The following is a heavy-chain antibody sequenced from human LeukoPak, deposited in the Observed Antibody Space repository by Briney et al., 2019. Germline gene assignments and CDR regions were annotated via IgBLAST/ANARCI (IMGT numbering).Heavy chain of an antibody. CDR2: VYSDGNT. CDR3: TSSPCTGGITCGHDY. V-gene: IGHV3-53*01. D-gene: IGHD2-8*02. CDR1: GFTVTSHY. Sequence: GGSLRLSCAASGFTVTSHYMSWVRQAPGKGLECVSVVYSDGNTYYADSVKGRFTISRDSSTNTVCLQMNSPRAGDTAMYYCTSSPCTGGITCGHDYWGQGTLVTVSS. J-gene: IGHJ4*02.